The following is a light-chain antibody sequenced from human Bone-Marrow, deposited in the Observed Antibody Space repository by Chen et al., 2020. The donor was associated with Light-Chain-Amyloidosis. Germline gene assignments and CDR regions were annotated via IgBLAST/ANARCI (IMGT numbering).Light chain of an antibody. CDR1: SSDVGGYNH. CDR3: SSYTSSRTLV. V-gene: IGLV2-14*03. CDR2: DVS. Sequence: QSALTQPASVSGSPVQLTTISCTGTSSDVGGYNHVSWYQQHPGKAPKLMIYDVSNRPSGVSNRFSGSKSGNTASLTISGLQAEDEADYYCSSYTSSRTLVFGGGTKLTVL. J-gene: IGLJ2*01.